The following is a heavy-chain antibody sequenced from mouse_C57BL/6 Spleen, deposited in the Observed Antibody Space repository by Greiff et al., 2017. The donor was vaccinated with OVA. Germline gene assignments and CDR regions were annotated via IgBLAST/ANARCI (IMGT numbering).Heavy chain of an antibody. Sequence: QVQLQQSGAELVKPGASVKLSCKASGYTFTSYWMQWVKQRPGQGLEWIGEIDPSDSYTNYNQKFKGKATLTVDTSSSTAYMQLSSLTSEDSAVYYCARTPTAYYAMDYWGQGTSVTVSS. CDR1: GYTFTSYW. J-gene: IGHJ4*01. V-gene: IGHV1-50*01. D-gene: IGHD1-2*01. CDR3: ARTPTAYYAMDY. CDR2: IDPSDSYT.